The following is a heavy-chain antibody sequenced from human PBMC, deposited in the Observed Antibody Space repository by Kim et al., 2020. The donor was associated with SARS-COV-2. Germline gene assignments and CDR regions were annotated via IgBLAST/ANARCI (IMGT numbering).Heavy chain of an antibody. CDR1: GFTFDDYA. CDR2: ISCNRGNI. Sequence: GGSLRLSCSASGFTFDDYAIHWVRQAPGKGLEWVSGISCNRGNIAYACSVKGRFTISRDNARNSLYLQMDSLRPEDTSFYYCAKSCRSHYDFWNGFRYA. CDR3: AKSCRSHYDFWNGFRYA. D-gene: IGHD3-3*01. V-gene: IGHV3-9*01. J-gene: IGHJ3*01.